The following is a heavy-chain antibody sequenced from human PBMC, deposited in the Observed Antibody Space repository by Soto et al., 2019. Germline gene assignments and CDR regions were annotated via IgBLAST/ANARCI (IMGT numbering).Heavy chain of an antibody. CDR3: AVSQTLQGVRGAFDL. CDR2: IWYDGSLK. D-gene: IGHD1-1*01. V-gene: IGHV3-33*03. J-gene: IGHJ3*01. CDR1: GFTFSDYG. Sequence: QVQLVESGGGVVQPGRSLRLSCAASGFTFSDYGIHWVRQAPGKGLEWVALIWYDGSLKYYTQSVKGRFTVSRDNAKNTLDLQMLSLRDEDTAVYFCAVSQTLQGVRGAFDLWGEGTVVTVSS.